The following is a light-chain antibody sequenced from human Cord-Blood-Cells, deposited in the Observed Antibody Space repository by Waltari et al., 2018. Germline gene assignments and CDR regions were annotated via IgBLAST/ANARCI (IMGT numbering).Light chain of an antibody. CDR1: SLRSYY. CDR3: NSRDSSGNHLV. V-gene: IGLV3-19*01. J-gene: IGLJ3*02. Sequence: SSELTQAPAVSVALGQTVRITCSGDSLRSYYASWYQQKPGQAPVLVIYGKNNRPSGIPDRFSGSSSGNTASLTITGAQAEDEADYYCNSRDSSGNHLVFGGGTKLTVL. CDR2: GKN.